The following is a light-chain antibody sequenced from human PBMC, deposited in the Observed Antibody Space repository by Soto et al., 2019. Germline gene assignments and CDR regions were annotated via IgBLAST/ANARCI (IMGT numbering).Light chain of an antibody. CDR2: RAS. V-gene: IGKV3-20*01. J-gene: IGKJ1*01. Sequence: EIVLTQSTAPLSLSPGERATLSCRASQSISSNLAWYQQKLGQAPRLLIYRASTRATGIPARFSGSGSGTDFTLTVSRLEPEDFAVYYCQQYGGSPRTFGQGTKVDI. CDR1: QSISSN. CDR3: QQYGGSPRT.